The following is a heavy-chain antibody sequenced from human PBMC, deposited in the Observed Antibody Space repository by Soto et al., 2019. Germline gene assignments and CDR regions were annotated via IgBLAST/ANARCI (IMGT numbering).Heavy chain of an antibody. Sequence: PSETLSLTCAVYGGSFSGYYWSWIRQPPGKGLEWIGEINHSGSTNYNPSLKSRVTISVDTSKNQFSLKLSSVTAADTAVYYCARGLRNRIDFWSGYFLGVSRDYWGQGTLVTVSA. CDR2: INHSGST. J-gene: IGHJ4*02. D-gene: IGHD3-3*01. V-gene: IGHV4-34*01. CDR1: GGSFSGYY. CDR3: ARGLRNRIDFWSGYFLGVSRDY.